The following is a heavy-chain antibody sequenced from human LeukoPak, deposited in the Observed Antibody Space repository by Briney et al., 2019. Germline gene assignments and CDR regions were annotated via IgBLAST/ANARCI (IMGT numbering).Heavy chain of an antibody. CDR2: IYSGGST. CDR1: GFTVSSNY. CDR3: AKDQDVDTAMVHPANWFDP. D-gene: IGHD5-18*01. V-gene: IGHV3-53*01. Sequence: GGSLRLSCAASGFTVSSNYMSWVRQAPGKGLEWVSVIYSGGSTYYADSVKGRFTISRDNSKNTLYLQINSLRAEDTAVYYCAKDQDVDTAMVHPANWFDPWGQGTLVTVSS. J-gene: IGHJ5*02.